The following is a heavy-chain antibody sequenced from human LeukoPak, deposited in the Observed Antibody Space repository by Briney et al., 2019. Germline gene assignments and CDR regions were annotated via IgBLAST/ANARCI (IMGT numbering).Heavy chain of an antibody. D-gene: IGHD3-22*01. Sequence: ASVKASCKASGYTFTGYYMHWVRQAPGQGLEWMGWINPNSGGTNYAQKFQGRVTMTRDTSISTAYMELSRLRSDDTAVYYCARGDYYDSSGYYSYFDYWGQGTLVTVSS. V-gene: IGHV1-2*02. CDR2: INPNSGGT. CDR3: ARGDYYDSSGYYSYFDY. J-gene: IGHJ4*02. CDR1: GYTFTGYY.